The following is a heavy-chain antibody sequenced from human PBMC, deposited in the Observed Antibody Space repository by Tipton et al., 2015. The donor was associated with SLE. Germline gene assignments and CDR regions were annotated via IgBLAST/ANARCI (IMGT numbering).Heavy chain of an antibody. V-gene: IGHV3-7*01. CDR3: ARERMTMVQGVIHLFDY. CDR1: GFTFSSYG. CDR2: IKQGGSEK. D-gene: IGHD3-10*01. J-gene: IGHJ4*02. Sequence: SLRLSCAASGFTFSSYGMHWVRQAPGKGLEWVANIKQGGSEKYYVDSVKGRSTISRDNAKKSLYLQMNSMRAEDAAVYYGARERMTMVQGVIHLFDYWGQGTLVTVSS.